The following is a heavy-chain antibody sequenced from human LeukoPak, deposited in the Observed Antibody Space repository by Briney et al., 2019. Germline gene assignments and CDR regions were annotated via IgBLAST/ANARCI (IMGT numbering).Heavy chain of an antibody. CDR2: IIPICGTA. D-gene: IGHD1-20*01. V-gene: IGHV1-69*05. J-gene: IGHJ5*02. Sequence: GASVKVSCKASGGTFSSYAISWVRQAPGQGLEWMGGIIPICGTANYAQKFQGRVTITTDESTSTAYMVLSSLRSEDTAVYYCARGNNWNDVVGFEPWGQGTMVTVA. CDR1: GGTFSSYA. CDR3: ARGNNWNDVVGFEP.